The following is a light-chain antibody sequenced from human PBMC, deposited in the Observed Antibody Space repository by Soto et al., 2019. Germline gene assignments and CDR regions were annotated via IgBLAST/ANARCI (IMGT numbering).Light chain of an antibody. CDR2: GAS. J-gene: IGKJ4*01. CDR3: QQYGSSPVT. Sequence: EILWTQSPGTLSLSPAGRASLSCGASQSVSSSYLAWYQQKPGQAPRLLIYGASSRATGIPDRFSGSGSGTDFTLTISRLEPEDFAVYYCQQYGSSPVTFGRGTKVDIK. CDR1: QSVSSSY. V-gene: IGKV3-20*01.